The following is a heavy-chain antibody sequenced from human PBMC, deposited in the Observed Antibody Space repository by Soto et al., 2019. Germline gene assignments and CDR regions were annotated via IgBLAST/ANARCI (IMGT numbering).Heavy chain of an antibody. CDR2: IYYSGST. J-gene: IGHJ6*02. Sequence: PSETLSLTCTVSGGSISSSSYYWGWIRQPPGKGLEWIGSIYYSGSTYYNPSLKSRVTISVDTSKNQFSLKRSSVTAADTAVYYCARQSFEWLPEPAYSYHGMEDWGQGTTVTVSS. V-gene: IGHV4-39*01. CDR1: GGSISSSSYY. CDR3: ARQSFEWLPEPAYSYHGMED. D-gene: IGHD3-3*01.